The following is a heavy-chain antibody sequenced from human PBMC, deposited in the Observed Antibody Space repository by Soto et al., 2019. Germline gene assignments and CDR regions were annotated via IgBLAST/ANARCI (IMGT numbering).Heavy chain of an antibody. Sequence: QVQLVESGGGVVQPGKSVRLSCAASGFRFGAYAMHWVRQAPGKGLEWVAVISEDGSRKYYRDSVKGRFTISRDNSKNTLFLQMDRLTLEDTAVYSCAKVREDLVLLVALDSWGQGTRVTVSS. J-gene: IGHJ4*02. V-gene: IGHV3-30*18. CDR2: ISEDGSRK. D-gene: IGHD5-12*01. CDR3: AKVREDLVLLVALDS. CDR1: GFRFGAYA.